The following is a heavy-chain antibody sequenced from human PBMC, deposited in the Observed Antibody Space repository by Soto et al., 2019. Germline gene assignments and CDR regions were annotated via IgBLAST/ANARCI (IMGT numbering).Heavy chain of an antibody. CDR3: ARVGGRWLQSDY. D-gene: IGHD5-12*01. Sequence: SETLSLTCTVSGGSISSYYWSWIRQPPGKGLEWIGYIYYSGSTNYNPSLKSRVTISVDTSKNQFSLKLSSVTAADTAVYYCARVGGRWLQSDYWGQGTLVTVAS. J-gene: IGHJ4*02. CDR2: IYYSGST. V-gene: IGHV4-59*01. CDR1: GGSISSYY.